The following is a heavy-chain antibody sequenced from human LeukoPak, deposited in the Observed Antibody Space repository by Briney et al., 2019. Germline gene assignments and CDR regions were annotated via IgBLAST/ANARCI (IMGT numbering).Heavy chain of an antibody. Sequence: KASETLSLTCTVSGGSVSSGRDYWSWIRQPPGKGLEWIGFIYYSGSTNYNPSLKSRVTISVDTSKSQFSLNLNSVTAADTAVYYCARLVRDSETYYIFDLWGLGALVTVSS. D-gene: IGHD1-26*01. CDR3: ARLVRDSETYYIFDL. CDR1: GGSVSSGRDY. J-gene: IGHJ4*02. V-gene: IGHV4-61*01. CDR2: IYYSGST.